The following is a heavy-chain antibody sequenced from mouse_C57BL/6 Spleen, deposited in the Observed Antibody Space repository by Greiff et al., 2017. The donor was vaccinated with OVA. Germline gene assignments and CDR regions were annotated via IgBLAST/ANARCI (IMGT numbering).Heavy chain of an antibody. CDR3: ARPYGYDDGYAMDY. CDR2: IYPGDGDT. Sequence: QVQLQQSGPELVKPGASVKISCKASGYAFSSSWMNWVKQRPGKGLEWIGRIYPGDGDTNYNGKFKGKATLTADKSSSTAYMQLSSLTSEDSAVYFFARPYGYDDGYAMDYWGQGTSVTVSS. V-gene: IGHV1-82*01. CDR1: GYAFSSSW. J-gene: IGHJ4*01. D-gene: IGHD2-14*01.